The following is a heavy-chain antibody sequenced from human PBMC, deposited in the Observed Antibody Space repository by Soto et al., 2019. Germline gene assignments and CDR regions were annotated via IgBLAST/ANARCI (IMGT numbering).Heavy chain of an antibody. Sequence: GASVKVSCKASRYTFTSYDIYWVRQATGQGLEWMGWMNPNSGNTGYAQKFQGRVTMTRNTSISTAYMELSSLRSEDTAVYYCARSLRYSGYDLDVWFDPWGQGTLVTVSS. D-gene: IGHD5-12*01. CDR1: RYTFTSYD. J-gene: IGHJ5*02. V-gene: IGHV1-8*01. CDR3: ARSLRYSGYDLDVWFDP. CDR2: MNPNSGNT.